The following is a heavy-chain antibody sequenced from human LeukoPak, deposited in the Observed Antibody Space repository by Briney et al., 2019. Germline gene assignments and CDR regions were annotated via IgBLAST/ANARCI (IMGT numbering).Heavy chain of an antibody. J-gene: IGHJ4*02. CDR3: AREGGGYRLFEF. CDR2: ISCRATNT. Sequence: PGGSLRLSCAASGFTFRNYWMSWVRQTPGRGLEWISYISCRATNTEYADSVKARFTISRDNAENTLYLQMDNLRAEDTAVYYCAREGGGYRLFEFWGQGLLVTVSS. V-gene: IGHV3-48*04. D-gene: IGHD2-15*01. CDR1: GFTFRNYW.